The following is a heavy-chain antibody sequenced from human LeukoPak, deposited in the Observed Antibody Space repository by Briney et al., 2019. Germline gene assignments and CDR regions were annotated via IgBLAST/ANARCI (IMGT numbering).Heavy chain of an antibody. V-gene: IGHV3-7*01. D-gene: IGHD1-1*01. CDR3: TNTLATSGY. CDR1: GLTFSNYW. Sequence: PGGSLRLSCTASGLTFSNYWTTWVRQAPGKGLGWVATINKDGSEKHYVDSVRGRFTISRDNAKNSVFLQMNSLRVEDTAVYYCTNTLATSGYWGQGTLVTVSS. J-gene: IGHJ4*02. CDR2: INKDGSEK.